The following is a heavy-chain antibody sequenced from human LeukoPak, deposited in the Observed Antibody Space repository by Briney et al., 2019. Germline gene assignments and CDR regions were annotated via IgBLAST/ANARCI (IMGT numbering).Heavy chain of an antibody. D-gene: IGHD3-10*01. CDR3: ASHYGSGFDY. V-gene: IGHV4-59*08. CDR1: GGSISSYY. J-gene: IGHJ4*02. CDR2: IYYSGTT. Sequence: SETLSLTCTVSGGSISSYYWSWIRQPPGKGLEWIGYIYYSGTTNYNPSLKSRVTISVDTPKNQFSLKLDPVTAADTAVYYCASHYGSGFDYWGQGTLVTVSS.